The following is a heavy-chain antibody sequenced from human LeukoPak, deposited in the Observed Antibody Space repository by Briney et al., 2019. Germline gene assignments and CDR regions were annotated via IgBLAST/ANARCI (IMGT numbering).Heavy chain of an antibody. D-gene: IGHD3-16*01. CDR2: FYNSGGT. CDR3: VRGSYGYLDS. Sequence: SETLSLTCTVSGGSITSHYWTWIRQPAGKGLEWIGRFYNSGGTYYNPSLKARVTMSVDTSKNQFSLKVNSETAADTAVYYCVRGSYGYLDSWGPGTLVTVSS. V-gene: IGHV4-4*07. J-gene: IGHJ4*02. CDR1: GGSITSHY.